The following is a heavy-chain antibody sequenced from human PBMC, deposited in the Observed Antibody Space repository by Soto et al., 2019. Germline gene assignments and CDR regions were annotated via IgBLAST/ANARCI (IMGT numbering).Heavy chain of an antibody. CDR1: GGTFSSSA. D-gene: IGHD6-19*01. Sequence: QVQLVQSGAEVKKPGSSVKVSCKASGGTFSSSAISWVRQAPGQGLEWMGGIIPIFGTANYAQTFQGRVTITADESTSTAYMELSSLRSEDTAVYYCARVPPSMGSSGWYGKLGGGGYFQHWGQGTLVTVSS. V-gene: IGHV1-69*12. CDR2: IIPIFGTA. J-gene: IGHJ1*01. CDR3: ARVPPSMGSSGWYGKLGGGGYFQH.